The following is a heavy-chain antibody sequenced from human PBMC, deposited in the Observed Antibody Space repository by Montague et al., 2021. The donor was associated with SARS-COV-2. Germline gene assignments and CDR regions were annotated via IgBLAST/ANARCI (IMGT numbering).Heavy chain of an antibody. CDR2: IHYTGST. J-gene: IGHJ4*02. Sequence: SETLSLTCSVSDDSITSYYWSWIRQPPGKGLEWIGYIHYTGSTNYNASHKSRVTISIDTSKNQFSLRLNSVTAADTAVYYCARGNYLDYWGQGTLVIVSS. CDR1: DDSITSYY. CDR3: ARGNYLDY. V-gene: IGHV4-59*01.